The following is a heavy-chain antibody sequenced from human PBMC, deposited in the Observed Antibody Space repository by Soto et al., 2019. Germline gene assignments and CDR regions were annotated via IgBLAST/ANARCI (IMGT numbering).Heavy chain of an antibody. CDR2: IYSGGST. Sequence: GGSLRLSCAASGFTVSSNYMSWVRQAPGKGLEWVSVIYSGGSTYYADSVKGRFTISRDNSKNTLYLQMNSLRAEDTAVYYCARVHQAQYYYYYYYMDVWGKGTTVTVSS. CDR1: GFTVSSNY. J-gene: IGHJ6*03. V-gene: IGHV3-66*01. CDR3: ARVHQAQYYYYYYYMDV.